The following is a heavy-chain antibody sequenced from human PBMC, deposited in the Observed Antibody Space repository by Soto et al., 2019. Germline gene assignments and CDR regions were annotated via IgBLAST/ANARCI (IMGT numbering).Heavy chain of an antibody. CDR1: GYTLTELS. CDR3: ATDLGVFHLRPLRTNWFDP. CDR2: FDPEDGET. J-gene: IGHJ5*02. Sequence: QVQLVQSGAEVKKPGASVKVSCKVSGYTLTELSMHWVRQAPGKGLEWMGGFDPEDGETIYAQKFQGRVTMTEDTSTDTAYMELSSLRSEDTAVYYCATDLGVFHLRPLRTNWFDPWGQGTLVTVSS. D-gene: IGHD4-17*01. V-gene: IGHV1-24*01.